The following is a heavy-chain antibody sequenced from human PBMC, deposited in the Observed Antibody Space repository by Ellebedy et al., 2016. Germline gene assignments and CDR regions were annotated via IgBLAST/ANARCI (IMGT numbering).Heavy chain of an antibody. CDR3: GRGNAVPGPEPLDY. Sequence: GGSLRLSCAASGFTFSSYWMHWVRQAPGKGLVWVSRIKSDGSSTNYADSVKGRFTISRDDFKNTLYLQMNSLRAEDTAIYFCGRGNAVPGPEPLDYWGQGTLVTVSS. J-gene: IGHJ4*02. V-gene: IGHV3-74*01. CDR2: IKSDGSST. D-gene: IGHD6-19*01. CDR1: GFTFSSYW.